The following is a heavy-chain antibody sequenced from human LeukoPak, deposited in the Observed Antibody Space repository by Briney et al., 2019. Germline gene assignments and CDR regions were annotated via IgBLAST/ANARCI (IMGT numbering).Heavy chain of an antibody. Sequence: NPSETLSLTCAVSGYSIGSGYYWAWIRQPPGKGLEWIGSIYHSGSTYYNPSLKSRVTISVGRSRNQFSLKLRSVTAADTAVYYCARVVQSTDSSGFYLPEYFQHWGQGTLVTVSS. V-gene: IGHV4-38-2*01. J-gene: IGHJ1*01. CDR1: GYSIGSGYY. CDR3: ARVVQSTDSSGFYLPEYFQH. D-gene: IGHD3-22*01. CDR2: IYHSGST.